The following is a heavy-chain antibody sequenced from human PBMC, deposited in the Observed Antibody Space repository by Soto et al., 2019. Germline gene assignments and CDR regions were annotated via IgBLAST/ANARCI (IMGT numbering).Heavy chain of an antibody. J-gene: IGHJ4*02. CDR2: ISYDGSNK. CDR1: GFTFSSYG. CDR3: AKDAIGGDYFDY. D-gene: IGHD2-21*01. V-gene: IGHV3-30*18. Sequence: QVQLVESGGGVVQPGRSLRLSCAASGFTFSSYGMHWVRQAPGKGLEWVAVISYDGSNKYYADSVKGRFTISRDNSKNTLYLQMNSLRAEDTAVYYCAKDAIGGDYFDYWGQGTLVTVSS.